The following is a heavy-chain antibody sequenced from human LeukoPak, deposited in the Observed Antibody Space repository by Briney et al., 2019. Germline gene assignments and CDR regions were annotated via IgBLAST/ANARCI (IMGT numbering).Heavy chain of an antibody. V-gene: IGHV4-30-4*08. CDR2: IYYSGST. J-gene: IGHJ4*02. CDR3: ARVSTEADYFDY. D-gene: IGHD2-2*01. Sequence: PSQTLSLTCTVSGGSISSGDYYWSWIRQSPGKGLEWVGYIYYSGSTYYNPSLKSRVTISVDTSKNQFSLELSSVTAADTAVYSCARVSTEADYFDYWGQGTLVTVSS. CDR1: GGSISSGDYY.